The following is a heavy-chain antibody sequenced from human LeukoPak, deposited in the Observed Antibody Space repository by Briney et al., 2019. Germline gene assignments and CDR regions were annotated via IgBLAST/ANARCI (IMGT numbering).Heavy chain of an antibody. J-gene: IGHJ5*02. Sequence: ASVKVSCKASGYTFTSYGISWVRQAPGQGLEWMGRISAYNGNTNYAQKLQGRVTMTTDTSTSTAYMELRSLRSDDTAVYYCARAKERAIWGSYRPNWFDPWGQGTLVTVSS. CDR1: GYTFTSYG. CDR2: ISAYNGNT. V-gene: IGHV1-18*01. CDR3: ARAKERAIWGSYRPNWFDP. D-gene: IGHD3-16*02.